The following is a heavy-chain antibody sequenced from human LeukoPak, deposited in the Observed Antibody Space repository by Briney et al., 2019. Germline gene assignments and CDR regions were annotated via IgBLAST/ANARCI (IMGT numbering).Heavy chain of an antibody. Sequence: PSQTLSLTCTVSGGSISSGGYYWIWIRQHPGKGLEWIGYIYYSGSTYYNPSLKSRVTISVDTSKNQFSLKLSSVTAADTAVYYCARETLPSIAAAGWFDPWGQGTLVTVSS. CDR2: IYYSGST. CDR1: GGSISSGGYY. D-gene: IGHD6-13*01. CDR3: ARETLPSIAAAGWFDP. V-gene: IGHV4-31*03. J-gene: IGHJ5*02.